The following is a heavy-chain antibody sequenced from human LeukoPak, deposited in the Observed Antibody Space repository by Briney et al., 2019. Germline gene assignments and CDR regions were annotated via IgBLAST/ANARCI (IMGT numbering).Heavy chain of an antibody. CDR2: INHSGIT. J-gene: IGHJ5*02. V-gene: IGHV4-34*01. Sequence: PSETLSLTCAVYGGSFSGYFWTWIRHPPGKGVEWSLEINHSGITNYNPSLKSRVTMSVDTSNNQFSLNLSSVTAADTAVYYCARALTEFCSSTGCYGNWFDPWGQGTLVTVSS. CDR3: ARALTEFCSSTGCYGNWFDP. CDR1: GGSFSGYF. D-gene: IGHD2-2*01.